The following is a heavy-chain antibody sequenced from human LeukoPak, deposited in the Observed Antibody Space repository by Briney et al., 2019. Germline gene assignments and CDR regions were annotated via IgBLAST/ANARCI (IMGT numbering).Heavy chain of an antibody. Sequence: ASVKVSCKASGYTFTSYDINRVRQATGQGLEWMGWMNPNSGNTGYAQKFQGRVTMTRNTSISTAYMELSSLRSEDTAVYYCARVGDFWSGYYIYGMDVWGQGTTVTVSS. V-gene: IGHV1-8*01. J-gene: IGHJ6*02. CDR1: GYTFTSYD. CDR3: ARVGDFWSGYYIYGMDV. D-gene: IGHD3-3*01. CDR2: MNPNSGNT.